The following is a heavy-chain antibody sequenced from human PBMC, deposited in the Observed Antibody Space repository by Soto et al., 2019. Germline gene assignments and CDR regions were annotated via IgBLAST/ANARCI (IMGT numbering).Heavy chain of an antibody. CDR3: ARGGWSNDY. CDR2: IYYSGST. CDR1: GASISTYY. Sequence: PSETLSLTCTVSGASISTYYWSWIRQPPGKGLEWIGYIYYSGSTNYNPSLKSRVTISVDTSKNQFYLKLRSVTAADTAVYYCARGGWSNDYWGQGILVTVSS. V-gene: IGHV4-59*01. D-gene: IGHD6-19*01. J-gene: IGHJ4*02.